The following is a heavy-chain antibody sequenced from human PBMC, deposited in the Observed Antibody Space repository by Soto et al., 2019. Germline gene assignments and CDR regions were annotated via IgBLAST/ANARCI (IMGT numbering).Heavy chain of an antibody. CDR1: GGSFSGYY. J-gene: IGHJ5*02. Sequence: PSETLSLTCAVYGGSFSGYYWSWIRQPPGKGLEWIGEINHSGSTNYNPSLKSRVTISLYTSKNQFFLKLSSVTAAYTAVYYCAREGIAVAGMFLVAKNNWFDPWGQGTLVTVSS. CDR3: AREGIAVAGMFLVAKNNWFDP. D-gene: IGHD6-19*01. CDR2: INHSGST. V-gene: IGHV4-34*01.